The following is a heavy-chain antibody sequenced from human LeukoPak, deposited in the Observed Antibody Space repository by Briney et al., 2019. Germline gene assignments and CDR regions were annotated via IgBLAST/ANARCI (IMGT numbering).Heavy chain of an antibody. J-gene: IGHJ5*02. D-gene: IGHD2-15*01. CDR2: IYHSGST. Sequence: PSHTLSLTCAVSGGSLSSGDYSWSWIRQPPGKGLEWIGYIYHSGSTYYNQSLKSRVTISVDRSKTQFSLKVSSVTGADTAVYYCARGRYCSGGSGYSVWFDPWGQGTLVTVSS. V-gene: IGHV4-30-2*01. CDR1: GGSLSSGDYS. CDR3: ARGRYCSGGSGYSVWFDP.